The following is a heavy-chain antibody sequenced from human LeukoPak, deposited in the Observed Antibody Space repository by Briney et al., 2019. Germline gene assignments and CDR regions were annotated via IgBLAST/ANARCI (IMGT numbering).Heavy chain of an antibody. CDR2: ISYDGSNK. J-gene: IGHJ4*02. D-gene: IGHD5-12*01. V-gene: IGHV3-30-3*01. Sequence: GGSLRLSCAASGFTFSSYAMHWVRQAPGKGLEWVAVISYDGSNKYYAASVKGRFTISRDNSKNTVYLQMNSLRSEDTAVYYCARVGSGFYGDLDYWGQGTLVTVSS. CDR3: ARVGSGFYGDLDY. CDR1: GFTFSSYA.